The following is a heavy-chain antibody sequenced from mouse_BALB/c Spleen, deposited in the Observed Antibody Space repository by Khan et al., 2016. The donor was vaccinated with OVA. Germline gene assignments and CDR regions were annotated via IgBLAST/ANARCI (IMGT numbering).Heavy chain of an antibody. CDR3: ARRDYYAYYVFFDV. J-gene: IGHJ1*01. V-gene: IGHV1-18*01. CDR2: INPNNGGT. D-gene: IGHD1-2*01. Sequence: EVQLQQSGPELVKPGASVKISCKTSGFTFTEYTMHWVKQSHGKSLEWIGRINPNNGGTTYTQKFKGKATLTVDQSSRTAYMELRSLTSEESAVYYCARRDYYAYYVFFDVWGAGTTVTVSS. CDR1: GFTFTEYT.